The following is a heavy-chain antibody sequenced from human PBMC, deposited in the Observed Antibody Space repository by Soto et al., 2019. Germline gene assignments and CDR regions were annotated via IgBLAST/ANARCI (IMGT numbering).Heavy chain of an antibody. CDR2: IKFDGSEK. D-gene: IGHD2-2*01. Sequence: EVQLVESGGGLVQPGGSLRVSCAASGFTFSDYWMSWLRQAPGKGPEWVANIKFDGSEKQYVDSVKGRFSISRDNSRNSLFLQMNSLRAGDTAVYYCVKDGGYCSSTTCYSPRNHYFDSWGQGTLVTVSS. CDR3: VKDGGYCSSTTCYSPRNHYFDS. V-gene: IGHV3-7*03. J-gene: IGHJ4*02. CDR1: GFTFSDYW.